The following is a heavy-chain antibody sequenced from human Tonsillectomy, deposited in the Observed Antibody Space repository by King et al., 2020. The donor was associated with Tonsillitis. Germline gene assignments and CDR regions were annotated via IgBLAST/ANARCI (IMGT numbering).Heavy chain of an antibody. V-gene: IGHV3-23*04. Sequence: VQLVESGGGLVQPGGSLRLSCAASGFTFSSYAMSWVRQAPGKGLEWVSAISGSGGSTYYADPVTGRFTISRDNSKNTLYLQMNSLRAEDTAVYYCAKDVNWGNHFDYWGQGTLVTVSS. J-gene: IGHJ4*02. CDR2: ISGSGGST. CDR3: AKDVNWGNHFDY. D-gene: IGHD7-27*01. CDR1: GFTFSSYA.